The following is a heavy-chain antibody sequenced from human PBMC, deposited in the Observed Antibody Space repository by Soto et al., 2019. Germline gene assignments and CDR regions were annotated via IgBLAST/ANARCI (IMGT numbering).Heavy chain of an antibody. V-gene: IGHV3-30-3*01. D-gene: IGHD3-16*01. CDR2: ISYDGSNK. Sequence: QVQLVESGGGVVQPGRSPRLSCAASGFTFSSYAMHWVRQAPGKGLEWVAVISYDGSNKYYADSVKGRFTISRDNSKNTLYLQMNSLRAEDTAVYYCARDPLSTYYFDYWGQGTLVTVSS. CDR1: GFTFSSYA. CDR3: ARDPLSTYYFDY. J-gene: IGHJ4*02.